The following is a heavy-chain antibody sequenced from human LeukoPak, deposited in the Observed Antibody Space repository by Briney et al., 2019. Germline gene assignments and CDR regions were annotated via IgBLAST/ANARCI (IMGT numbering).Heavy chain of an antibody. V-gene: IGHV4-59*12. J-gene: IGHJ3*02. Sequence: SETLSLTCTVSGGSTSNYYWSWIRQPPGKGLEWIGYIFYSGSTKYKPSLKSRVTISVDTSKNQFSLKLSSVTAADTAVYYCARVRIEYSSTDTAFDIWGQGTMVTVSS. D-gene: IGHD6-6*01. CDR1: GGSTSNYY. CDR2: IFYSGST. CDR3: ARVRIEYSSTDTAFDI.